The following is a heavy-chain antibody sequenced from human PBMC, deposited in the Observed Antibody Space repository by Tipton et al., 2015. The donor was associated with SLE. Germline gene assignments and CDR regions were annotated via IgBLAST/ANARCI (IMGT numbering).Heavy chain of an antibody. CDR2: INHSGST. CDR1: GGSFSDYY. J-gene: IGHJ6*03. V-gene: IGHV4-34*01. CDR3: ARGGLTYGYYYYMDV. D-gene: IGHD2-21*02. Sequence: TLSLTCAVYGGSFSDYYWSWIRQPPGKGLEWIGEINHSGSTNHNPSLKSRVTISVDTSKNQFSLKLSSVTAADTAVYYCARGGLTYGYYYYMDVWGKGTTVTVSS.